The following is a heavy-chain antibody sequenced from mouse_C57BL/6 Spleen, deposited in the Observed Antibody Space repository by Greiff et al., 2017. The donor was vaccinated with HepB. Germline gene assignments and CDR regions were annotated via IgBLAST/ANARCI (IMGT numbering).Heavy chain of an antibody. V-gene: IGHV1-53*01. CDR2: INPSNGGT. CDR1: GYTFTSYW. J-gene: IGHJ3*01. CDR3: ARDREYYDYDGFAY. D-gene: IGHD2-4*01. Sequence: QVQLQQPGTELVKPGASVKLSCKASGYTFTSYWMHWVKQRPGQGLEWIGNINPSNGGTNYNEKFKSKATLTVDKSSSTAYMKLSSLTSEDSAVCYCARDREYYDYDGFAYWGQGTLVTVSA.